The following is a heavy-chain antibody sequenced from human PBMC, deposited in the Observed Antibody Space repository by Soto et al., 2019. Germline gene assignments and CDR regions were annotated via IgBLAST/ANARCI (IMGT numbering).Heavy chain of an antibody. V-gene: IGHV1-8*01. D-gene: IGHD3-9*01. CDR2: MNPNTGNT. Sequence: QVQLVQSGAEVKKAGASVKVSCRASGYTFTSYDINWVRQATGQGLEWMGWMNPNTGNTGYAQKFQGRVTMTRNTSMSTVYMELSSLRYEETAVYYCARDLTGTRKGGCFDPWGQGTLVTVSS. CDR1: GYTFTSYD. J-gene: IGHJ5*02. CDR3: ARDLTGTRKGGCFDP.